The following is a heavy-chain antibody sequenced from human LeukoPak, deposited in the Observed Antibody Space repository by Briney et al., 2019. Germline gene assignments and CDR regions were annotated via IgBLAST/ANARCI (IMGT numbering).Heavy chain of an antibody. D-gene: IGHD6-19*01. CDR1: GDSISSYY. CDR2: IYYSGST. Sequence: SETLSLTCTVSGDSISSYYWSWIRQPPGKGLEWIGYIYYSGSTNYNPSLKSRVTIPVDTSKNQFSLKLSSVTAADTAVYYCARERVPQSSGWSALFDYWGQGTLVTVSS. V-gene: IGHV4-59*01. CDR3: ARERVPQSSGWSALFDY. J-gene: IGHJ4*02.